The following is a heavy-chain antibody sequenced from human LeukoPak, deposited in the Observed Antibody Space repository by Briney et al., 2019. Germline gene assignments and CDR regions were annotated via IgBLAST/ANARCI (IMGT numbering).Heavy chain of an antibody. CDR3: ATPNIG. V-gene: IGHV3-11*04. J-gene: IGHJ4*02. CDR2: ISSSGSAI. D-gene: IGHD1/OR15-1a*01. CDR1: GGSISSSSYY. Sequence: LSLTCTVSGGSISSSSYYWGWIRQAPGKGLEWVSYISSSGSAIYYADSVKGRFTISRDNAKNPLYLQMNSLRAEDTAVYYCATPNIGWGQGTLVTVSS.